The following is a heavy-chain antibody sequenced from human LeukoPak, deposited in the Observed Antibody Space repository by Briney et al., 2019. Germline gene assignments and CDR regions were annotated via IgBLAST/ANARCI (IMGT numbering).Heavy chain of an antibody. Sequence: GGSLRLSCAVSGITLSNYGMSWLRQAPGKALKWVAGISDSGCSTKYADSVKGRFTISRDNPKHTQHPQMNSLRADDSADDFLAKRVVVIRVFLVGFHKEAYYFESWGQGALVTVSS. V-gene: IGHV3-23*01. J-gene: IGHJ4*02. CDR3: AKRVVVIRVFLVGFHKEAYYFES. CDR2: ISDSGCST. CDR1: GITLSNYG. D-gene: IGHD3/OR15-3a*01.